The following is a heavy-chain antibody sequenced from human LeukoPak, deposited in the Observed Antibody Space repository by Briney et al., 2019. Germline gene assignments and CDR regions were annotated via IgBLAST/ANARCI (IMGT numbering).Heavy chain of an antibody. CDR2: INHSGST. CDR1: GGSFSGCY. D-gene: IGHD1-7*01. V-gene: IGHV4-34*01. CDR3: ARDPTYNWNYDY. Sequence: SETLSLTCAVYGGSFSGCYWSWIRQPPGKGLEWIGEINHSGSTNYNPSLKSRVTISVDTSKNQFSLKLSSVTAADTAVYYCARDPTYNWNYDYWGQGTLVTVSS. J-gene: IGHJ4*02.